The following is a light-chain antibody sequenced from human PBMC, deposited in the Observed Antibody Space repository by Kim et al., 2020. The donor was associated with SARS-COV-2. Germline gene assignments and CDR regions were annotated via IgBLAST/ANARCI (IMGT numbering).Light chain of an antibody. CDR2: DAS. V-gene: IGKV3-20*01. J-gene: IGKJ4*01. CDR1: QTISTSH. Sequence: EIVLTQSPGTLSLSSGERATLSCRASQTISTSHLAWYQQRPGQAPRLVIYDASSRATGIPDRFSGSGSGTDFTLIISRLEPEDFAVYYCHQYGTSPLTFGGGTKVDIK. CDR3: HQYGTSPLT.